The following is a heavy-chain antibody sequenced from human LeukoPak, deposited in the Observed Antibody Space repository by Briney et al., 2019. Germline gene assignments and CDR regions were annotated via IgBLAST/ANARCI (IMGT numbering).Heavy chain of an antibody. CDR3: ARHPAGYSSGRDY. V-gene: IGHV4-59*08. CDR1: GGSISGYY. Sequence: SETLSLTCTVSGGSISGYYWSWIRQPPGKGLEWIGYIYYSGSTKHNPSLKGRVTTSVDTSKNQFSLKLSSVTAADTAVYYCARHPAGYSSGRDYWGQGTLVTVSS. J-gene: IGHJ4*02. CDR2: IYYSGST. D-gene: IGHD6-19*01.